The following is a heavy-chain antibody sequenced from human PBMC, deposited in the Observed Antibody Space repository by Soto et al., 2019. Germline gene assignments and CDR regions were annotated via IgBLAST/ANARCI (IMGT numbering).Heavy chain of an antibody. CDR1: GYNFTSYW. Sequence: PGESLKISCKGSGYNFTSYWIGWVRQMPGKGLEWMGIIYPGDSDTRYSPSFRGQVTISVDKSISAAYLQWSSLKASDTAMYYCARKEGPTVLFYYGMDVWGQGTAVTVSS. D-gene: IGHD4-17*01. CDR3: ARKEGPTVLFYYGMDV. CDR2: IYPGDSDT. V-gene: IGHV5-51*01. J-gene: IGHJ6*02.